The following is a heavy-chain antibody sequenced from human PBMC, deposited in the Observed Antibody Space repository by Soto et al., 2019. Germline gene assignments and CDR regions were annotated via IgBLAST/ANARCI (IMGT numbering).Heavy chain of an antibody. V-gene: IGHV4-31*02. J-gene: IGHJ4*02. Sequence: WTWIRQHPGKCLEWIGYISYSGTTSYNPSLKGRLTISVDTSENHFALTLTSVPAADAAVYYCARGTGWYFCDYWGQGTLVTVPS. CDR2: ISYSGTT. CDR3: ARGTGWYFCDY. D-gene: IGHD6-19*01.